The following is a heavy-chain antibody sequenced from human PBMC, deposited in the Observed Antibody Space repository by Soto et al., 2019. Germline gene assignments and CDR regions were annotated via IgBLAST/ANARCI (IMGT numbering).Heavy chain of an antibody. CDR1: GYTFTGYY. J-gene: IGHJ5*02. Sequence: ASVKVSCKASGYTFTGYYMHWVRQAPGQGLEWMGWINPNSGGTNYAQKFQGRVTMTRDTPISTAYMELSRLRSDDTAVYYCARVSSSRGWFHPWGQGTLVTVS. V-gene: IGHV1-2*02. CDR2: INPNSGGT. CDR3: ARVSSSRGWFHP. D-gene: IGHD6-13*01.